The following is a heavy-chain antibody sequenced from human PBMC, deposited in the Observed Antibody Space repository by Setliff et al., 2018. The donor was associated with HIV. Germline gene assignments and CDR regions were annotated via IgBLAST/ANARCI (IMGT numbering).Heavy chain of an antibody. CDR2: MNSKGES. V-gene: IGHV4-30-4*08. CDR3: GRARSSWYNTSPYYFDS. D-gene: IGHD1-20*01. J-gene: IGHJ4*02. Sequence: LSLTCTVSGGSIRVDNYFWGWIRQPPGKGLEWIGIMNSKGESFYNASLKSRLGITLDKPRNQFSLKLTSVTAADTAVYYCGRARSSWYNTSPYYFDSWGQGTLVTVSS. CDR1: GGSIRVDNYF.